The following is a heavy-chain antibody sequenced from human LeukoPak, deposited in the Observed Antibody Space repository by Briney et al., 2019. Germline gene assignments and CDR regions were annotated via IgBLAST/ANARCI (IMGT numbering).Heavy chain of an antibody. D-gene: IGHD6-19*01. J-gene: IGHJ6*02. V-gene: IGHV1-8*01. CDR1: GYTFTSYD. CDR2: MNPNSGNT. Sequence: GASVKVSCKASGYTFTSYDINWVRQATGQGLEWMGWMNPNSGNTGYAQKFQGRVTMTRNTSISTAYMELSSLRSEDTAVYYCARDQTGAVDPYGMDVWGQGTTVTVSS. CDR3: ARDQTGAVDPYGMDV.